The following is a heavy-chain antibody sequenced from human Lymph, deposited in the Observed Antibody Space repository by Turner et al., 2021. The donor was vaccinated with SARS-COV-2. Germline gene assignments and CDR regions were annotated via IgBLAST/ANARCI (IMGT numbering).Heavy chain of an antibody. D-gene: IGHD1-26*01. CDR3: ARGRYSGGGMDV. CDR2: MNLNSGNS. V-gene: IGHV1-8*02. J-gene: IGHJ6*02. Sequence: QVQLVQSGADVTKPGSSVKVSCKAPGYTCTSYDINWVRQATGQEIEWMGWMNLNSGNSGYAQKVQGRVTMTRNTSISTAYMELSSLRSEDTAVYYCARGRYSGGGMDVWGQGTTVTVSS. CDR1: GYTCTSYD.